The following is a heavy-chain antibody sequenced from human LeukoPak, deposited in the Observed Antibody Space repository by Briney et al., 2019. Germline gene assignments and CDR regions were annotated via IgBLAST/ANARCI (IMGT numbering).Heavy chain of an antibody. Sequence: PGGSLRLSCAASGFTVSSNYMSWVRQAPGKGLEWVSVIYSGGSTYYADSVKGRFTISRDNSKNTLYLQMNSLRAEDTAVYYCASHPWYYCGSGSYYALGYWGQGTLVTVSS. D-gene: IGHD3-10*01. CDR3: ASHPWYYCGSGSYYALGY. CDR2: IYSGGST. CDR1: GFTVSSNY. J-gene: IGHJ4*02. V-gene: IGHV3-53*01.